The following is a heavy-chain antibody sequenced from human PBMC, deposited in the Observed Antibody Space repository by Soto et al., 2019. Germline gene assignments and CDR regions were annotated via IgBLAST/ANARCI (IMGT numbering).Heavy chain of an antibody. V-gene: IGHV1-8*01. CDR3: ARGLLWFGELLHGGMDV. Sequence: QVQLVQSGAEVKKPGASVKVSCKASGYTFTSYDINWVRQATGQGLEWMGWMNPNSGNTGYAQKFQGRVTMTRNTSISTAYMELSNLRSEDTDVYYCARGLLWFGELLHGGMDVWGQGTTVTVSS. CDR2: MNPNSGNT. D-gene: IGHD3-10*01. J-gene: IGHJ6*02. CDR1: GYTFTSYD.